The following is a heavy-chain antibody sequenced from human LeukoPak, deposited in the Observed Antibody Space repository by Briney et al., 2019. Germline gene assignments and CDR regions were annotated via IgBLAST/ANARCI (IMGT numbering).Heavy chain of an antibody. CDR1: GFTFSSYS. V-gene: IGHV3-21*01. Sequence: GGPLRLSCAASGFTFSSYSMNWVRQAPGKGLEWVSSIISSSSSIYYADSVRGRFTISRDNAKNSLYLQMNSLRAEDTAVFYCARDGDGDYVSDYWGQGTLVTVSS. J-gene: IGHJ4*02. D-gene: IGHD4-17*01. CDR2: IISSSSSI. CDR3: ARDGDGDYVSDY.